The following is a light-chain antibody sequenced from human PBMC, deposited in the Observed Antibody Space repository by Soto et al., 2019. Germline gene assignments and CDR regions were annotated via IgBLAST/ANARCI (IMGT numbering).Light chain of an antibody. CDR1: QSLLHSNGYNY. V-gene: IGKV2-28*01. J-gene: IGKJ1*01. CDR2: LGF. Sequence: DIVMTQSPLSLPVTPGEPASISCRSSQSLLHSNGYNYLDWYLQKPGLSPHLLISLGFKRASGVPDRFSGSGSGTDFTLKISKVEAEDVGVYYCMQALQTPPTFGQGTKVDIK. CDR3: MQALQTPPT.